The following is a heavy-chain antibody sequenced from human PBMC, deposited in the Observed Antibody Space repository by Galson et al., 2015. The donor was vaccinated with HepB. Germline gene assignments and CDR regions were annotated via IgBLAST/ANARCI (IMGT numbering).Heavy chain of an antibody. V-gene: IGHV3-48*02. CDR2: ISSSSSTI. D-gene: IGHD6-13*01. CDR3: ARDGEGYEKGIAAAFQQTNYYYYYGMDV. CDR1: GFTFSSYS. Sequence: SLRLSCAASGFTFSSYSMNWVRQAPGKGLEWVSYISSSSSTIYYADSVKGRFTISRDNAKNSLYLQMNSLRDEDTAVYYCARDGEGYEKGIAAAFQQTNYYYYYGMDVWGQGTTVTVSS. J-gene: IGHJ6*02.